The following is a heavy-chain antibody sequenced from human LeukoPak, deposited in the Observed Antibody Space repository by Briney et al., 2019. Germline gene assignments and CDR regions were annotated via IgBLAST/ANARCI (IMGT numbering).Heavy chain of an antibody. Sequence: GGSLRLSCAASGFTFSSYGMHWVRQAPGKGLEWVAFIRYDGSNKYYADSVKGRFTISRDNSKNTLYLQMNSLRVEDTAVYYCAKGQSSSCDYWGQGTLVTVSS. J-gene: IGHJ4*02. D-gene: IGHD6-6*01. CDR2: IRYDGSNK. CDR3: AKGQSSSCDY. V-gene: IGHV3-30*02. CDR1: GFTFSSYG.